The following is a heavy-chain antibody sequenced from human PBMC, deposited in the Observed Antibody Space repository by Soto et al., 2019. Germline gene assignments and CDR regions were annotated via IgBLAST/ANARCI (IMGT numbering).Heavy chain of an antibody. V-gene: IGHV3-23*01. CDR2: ISSSGGST. D-gene: IGHD4-17*01. CDR1: GFTFSSYA. Sequence: PGGSLRLSCAASGFTFSSYAVSWVRQAPGKGLEWVSGISSSGGSTYYADSVKGRFTISRDNSKNTLYLQMNSLRAEDTAVYYCTRHRIIWANHVTTAISNDGFDIWGQGTMVTVSS. CDR3: TRHRIIWANHVTTAISNDGFDI. J-gene: IGHJ3*02.